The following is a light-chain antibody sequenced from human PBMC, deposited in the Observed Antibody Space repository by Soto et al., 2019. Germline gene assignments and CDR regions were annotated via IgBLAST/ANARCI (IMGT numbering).Light chain of an antibody. J-gene: IGLJ7*01. Sequence: QSALTQPASVSGSPGQSITISCTGTSSDVGSHNLVSWYQQHPGQAPKLMSYEVSKRPLGVSARFSASKSGNTASLTSSGLQAEDEADYHCCAYGGSRAVFGGGTQLTVL. V-gene: IGLV2-23*02. CDR2: EVS. CDR3: CAYGGSRAV. CDR1: SSDVGSHNL.